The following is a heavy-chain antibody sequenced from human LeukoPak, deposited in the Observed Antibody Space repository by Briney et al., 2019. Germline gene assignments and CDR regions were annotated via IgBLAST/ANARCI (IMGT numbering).Heavy chain of an antibody. Sequence: SQTLSLTWAISGDSVSSNSAAWNWLRQSPSRGLEWLGRTYYRSKWYNDYAVSVKSRITINPDTSKNQFSLQLNSVTPEDTAVYYCARDRTAPRDAFDIWGQGTMVTVSS. V-gene: IGHV6-1*01. D-gene: IGHD5-18*01. CDR2: TYYRSKWYN. CDR1: GDSVSSNSAA. J-gene: IGHJ3*02. CDR3: ARDRTAPRDAFDI.